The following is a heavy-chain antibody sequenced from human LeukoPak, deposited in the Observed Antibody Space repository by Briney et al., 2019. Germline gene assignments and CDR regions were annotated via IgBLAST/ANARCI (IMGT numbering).Heavy chain of an antibody. CDR2: IWYDGSNK. V-gene: IGHV3-33*01. J-gene: IGHJ4*02. CDR3: ARDRSPRAFDY. D-gene: IGHD2-15*01. Sequence: PGGSLRLSCAASGFTFSSYGMHWVRQAPGKRLEWVAVIWYDGSNKYYADSVKGRFTISRDNSKNTLYLQMNSLRAEDTAVYYCARDRSPRAFDYWGQGTLVTVSS. CDR1: GFTFSSYG.